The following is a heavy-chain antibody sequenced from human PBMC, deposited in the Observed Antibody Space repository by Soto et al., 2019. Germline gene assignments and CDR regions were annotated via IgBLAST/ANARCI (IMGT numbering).Heavy chain of an antibody. CDR2: IYHSGST. J-gene: IGHJ4*02. CDR1: GGSISSSNW. D-gene: IGHD6-13*01. V-gene: IGHV4-4*02. Sequence: PSETLSLTCAVSGGSISSSNWWSWVRQPPGKGLEWIGEIYHSGSTNYNPSLKSRVTISVDKSKNQFSLKLSSVTAADTAVYYCARGGSSSWYPFDYWGQGTLVTVSS. CDR3: ARGGSSSWYPFDY.